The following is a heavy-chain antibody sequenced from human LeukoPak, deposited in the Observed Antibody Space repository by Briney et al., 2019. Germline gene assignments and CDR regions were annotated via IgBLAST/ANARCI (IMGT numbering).Heavy chain of an antibody. D-gene: IGHD3-22*01. CDR2: IYSGGST. CDR1: EFSVGSNY. CDR3: ARDNNDSSGYPPLGYYYYYYMDV. J-gene: IGHJ6*03. Sequence: QPGGSLRLSCAASEFSVGSNYMTWVRQAPGKGLEWVSLIYSGGSTYYADSVKGRFTISRDNSKNTLYLQMNSLRAEDTAVYYCARDNNDSSGYPPLGYYYYYYMDVWGKGTTVTVSS. V-gene: IGHV3-66*01.